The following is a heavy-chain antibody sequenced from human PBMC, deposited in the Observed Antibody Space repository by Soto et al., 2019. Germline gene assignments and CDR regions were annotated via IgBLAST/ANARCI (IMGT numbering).Heavy chain of an antibody. D-gene: IGHD2-2*01. J-gene: IGHJ5*02. CDR1: GGFISSGGYY. Sequence: QVQLQESGPGLVKPSQTLSLTCTVSGGFISSGGYYWSWIRQHPGKGLEWIGYIYYSGSTYYNPSLKSRVTLSVDTSKNQYSLKLSSVTAADTAVYYCARFGDIVVVPAATFDPWGQGTLVTVSS. V-gene: IGHV4-31*03. CDR3: ARFGDIVVVPAATFDP. CDR2: IYYSGST.